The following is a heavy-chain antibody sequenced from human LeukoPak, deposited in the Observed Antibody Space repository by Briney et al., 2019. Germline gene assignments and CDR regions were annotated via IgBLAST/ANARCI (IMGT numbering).Heavy chain of an antibody. CDR1: GGTFSSYT. J-gene: IGHJ4*02. CDR2: IIPILGIA. CDR3: ARETYRLGELLADY. D-gene: IGHD3-10*01. Sequence: GSSVKVSCKASGGTFSSYTISWVRQAPGQGLEWMGRIIPILGIANYAQKFQGRVTITADKSTSTAYMELSSLRSEDTAVYYCARETYRLGELLADYWGQGTLVTVSS. V-gene: IGHV1-69*04.